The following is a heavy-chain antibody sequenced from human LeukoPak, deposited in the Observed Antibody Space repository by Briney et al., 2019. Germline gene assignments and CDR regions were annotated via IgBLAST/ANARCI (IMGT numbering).Heavy chain of an antibody. V-gene: IGHV4-34*01. J-gene: IGHJ5*02. CDR3: ARGSVAGTRWFDP. CDR2: INHSGST. D-gene: IGHD6-19*01. Sequence: PSETLSLTCAVYGGSFSGYYWSWIRQPPGKGLEWIGEINHSGSTNYNPSLKSRATISVDTSKNQFSLKLSSVTAADTAVYYCARGSVAGTRWFDPWGQGTLVTVSS. CDR1: GGSFSGYY.